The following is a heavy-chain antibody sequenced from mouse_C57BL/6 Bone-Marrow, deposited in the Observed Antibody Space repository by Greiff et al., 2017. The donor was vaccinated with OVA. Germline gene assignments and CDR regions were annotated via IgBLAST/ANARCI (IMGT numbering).Heavy chain of an antibody. D-gene: IGHD2-4*01. CDR1: GFNIKNTY. J-gene: IGHJ3*01. Sequence: EVQLQQSVAELVRPGASVKLSCTASGFNIKNTYMHWVKQRPEQGLEWIGRIDPANGNTKYAPKFQGKATITADTSSNTAYLQRSSLTSEDTAIYYCASMIYYDYDGFAYWGQGTLVTVSA. CDR3: ASMIYYDYDGFAY. V-gene: IGHV14-3*01. CDR2: IDPANGNT.